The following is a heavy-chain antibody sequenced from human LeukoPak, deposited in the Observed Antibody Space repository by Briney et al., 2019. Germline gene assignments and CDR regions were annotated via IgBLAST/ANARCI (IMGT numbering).Heavy chain of an antibody. CDR1: GGTFSSYA. J-gene: IGHJ4*02. V-gene: IGHV1-69*06. D-gene: IGHD6-19*01. Sequence: SVKVSCKASGGTFSSYAISWVRQAPGQGLESMGGIIPIFGTANYAQKFQGRVTITADKSTSTAYMELSSLRSEDTAVYYCAVTLKRESSGWYLVYFDYWGQGTLVTVSS. CDR3: AVTLKRESSGWYLVYFDY. CDR2: IIPIFGTA.